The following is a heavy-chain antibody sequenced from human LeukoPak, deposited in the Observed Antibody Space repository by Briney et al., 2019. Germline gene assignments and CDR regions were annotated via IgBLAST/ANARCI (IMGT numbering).Heavy chain of an antibody. Sequence: PGGSLRLSCAASGFIFSSYEMNWVRQAPGKGLEWVSYISSRGGAIYYADSLKGRFTISRDNAKNSLYLQMNSLRDEDTAVYYCAKLTEVAPTRPQGFDLWGRGTLVTVSS. V-gene: IGHV3-48*03. D-gene: IGHD5-12*01. CDR3: AKLTEVAPTRPQGFDL. CDR1: GFIFSSYE. CDR2: ISSRGGAI. J-gene: IGHJ2*01.